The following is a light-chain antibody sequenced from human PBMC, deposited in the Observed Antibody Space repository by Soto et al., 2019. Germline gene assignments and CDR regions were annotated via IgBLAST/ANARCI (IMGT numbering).Light chain of an antibody. J-gene: IGKJ1*01. CDR1: QSISNW. Sequence: DIQMTQSPSTLSASVGDRVTITCRASQSISNWLAWYQQKPGKAPNLLIYKASSLEGGVPSRFSGSGSGTEFTLTISSLQADDFATYYCQQYNSSFGQGTKVEIK. CDR2: KAS. V-gene: IGKV1-5*03. CDR3: QQYNSS.